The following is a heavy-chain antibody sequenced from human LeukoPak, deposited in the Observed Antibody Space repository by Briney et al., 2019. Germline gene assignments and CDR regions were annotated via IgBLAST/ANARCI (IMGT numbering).Heavy chain of an antibody. D-gene: IGHD5-12*01. Sequence: ASVKVSCKASGYTFTGYYMHWVRQAPGQGLEWMGWINPNSGGTNYAQKFQGRVTMTRDTSISTAYMELSRLRSGDTAVYYCARMFRYDHGDDHFSGWGQGTLVTVSS. CDR2: INPNSGGT. CDR3: ARMFRYDHGDDHFSG. J-gene: IGHJ4*02. V-gene: IGHV1-2*02. CDR1: GYTFTGYY.